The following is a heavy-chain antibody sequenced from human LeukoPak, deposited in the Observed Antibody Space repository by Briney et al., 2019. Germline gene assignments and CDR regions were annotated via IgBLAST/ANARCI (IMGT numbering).Heavy chain of an antibody. CDR2: INYSGST. Sequence: PSETLSLTCTVSGGSISSRPYYWGWIRQPPGKGLEWIGSINYSGSTYYKASLKNRVTISVDTSKNQFSLRLTSVTAADTAVYYCARQTGSGLFILPGGQGTLVTVSS. CDR3: ARQTGSGLFILP. V-gene: IGHV4-39*01. J-gene: IGHJ4*02. D-gene: IGHD3/OR15-3a*01. CDR1: GGSISSRPYY.